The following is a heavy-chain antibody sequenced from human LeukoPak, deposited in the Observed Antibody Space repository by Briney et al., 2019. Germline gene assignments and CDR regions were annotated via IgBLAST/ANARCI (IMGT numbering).Heavy chain of an antibody. Sequence: SETLSLTCGVSGYPIGSGYFWGWIRQPPGRGLEWIATIYYSGTTYYNPSLKSRITISMDTSKNQFSLKLTSVTAADTALYYCARHGNYNWNDGRPFDYWGQGTLVTVSS. CDR1: GYPIGSGYF. D-gene: IGHD1-1*01. J-gene: IGHJ4*01. CDR3: ARHGNYNWNDGRPFDY. CDR2: IYYSGTT. V-gene: IGHV4-38-2*01.